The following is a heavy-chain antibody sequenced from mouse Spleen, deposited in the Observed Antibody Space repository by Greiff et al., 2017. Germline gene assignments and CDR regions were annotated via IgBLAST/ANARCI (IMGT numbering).Heavy chain of an antibody. D-gene: IGHD2-10*01. CDR1: GYALTGDC. CDR2: INPGYGAA. Sequence: EVPLQQSGPELVKPGASVKIPCKASGYALTGDCMNWAKQSPEKSPAWIGAINPGYGAATYNETFKPKATLTLDKSSSAASMQLRILTSEDSAVYHCATSYYGGFPYWGQGTLVTVSA. CDR3: ATSYYGGFPY. J-gene: IGHJ3*01. V-gene: IGHV1-42*01.